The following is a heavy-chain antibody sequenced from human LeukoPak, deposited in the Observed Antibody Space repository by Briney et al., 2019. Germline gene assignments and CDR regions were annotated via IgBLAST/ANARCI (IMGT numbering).Heavy chain of an antibody. D-gene: IGHD1-14*01. Sequence: GASVKVSCKASGYTFTSYDINWVRQAPGQGLEWMGWMNPNSGNTGYAQKFQGRVTMTRNTSISTAYMELSSLRSEDTAVYYCARVSQGTAGQDFDYWGRGTLVTVSS. J-gene: IGHJ4*02. CDR1: GYTFTSYD. CDR2: MNPNSGNT. CDR3: ARVSQGTAGQDFDY. V-gene: IGHV1-8*01.